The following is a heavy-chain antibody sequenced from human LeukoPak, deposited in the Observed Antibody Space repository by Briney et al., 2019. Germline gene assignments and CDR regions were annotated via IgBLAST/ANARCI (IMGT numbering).Heavy chain of an antibody. CDR1: GITFTSHA. D-gene: IGHD5-24*01. J-gene: IGHJ6*03. CDR2: ISGSGGHT. V-gene: IGHV3-23*01. CDR3: AKGGVATMRDGYNYYYYYVEV. Sequence: GGSLRLSCAASGITFTSHAMSWVRQAPGKGLEWVSLISGSGGHTYYGDSVKGRFTISRDNSKSTLYLQMNSLRAEDTAVYYCAKGGVATMRDGYNYYYYYVEVWGRGTTVTVSS.